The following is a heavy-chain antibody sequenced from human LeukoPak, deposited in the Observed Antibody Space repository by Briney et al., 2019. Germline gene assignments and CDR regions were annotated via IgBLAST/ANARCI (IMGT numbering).Heavy chain of an antibody. J-gene: IGHJ4*02. D-gene: IGHD3-22*01. V-gene: IGHV3-30*18. Sequence: LSLTCTVSGGSISSYYWNWIRQPPRKGLEWVAVVSADGTERFYADSVKGRFTISRDNSKNTVFLQMTSLRTEDTGVYYCAKGSSAYGHPTSPLFDFWGQGTVVTVSS. CDR1: GGSISSYY. CDR3: AKGSSAYGHPTSPLFDF. CDR2: VSADGTER.